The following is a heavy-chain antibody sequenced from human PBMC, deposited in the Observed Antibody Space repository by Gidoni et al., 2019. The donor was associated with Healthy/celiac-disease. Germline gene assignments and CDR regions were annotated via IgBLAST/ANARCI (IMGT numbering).Heavy chain of an antibody. CDR2: ISWNSGSI. V-gene: IGHV3-9*01. CDR1: GFTFDDYA. CDR3: AKSLSSAEVTLDY. J-gene: IGHJ4*02. Sequence: EVQLVESGGGLVQPGRSLRLSCAASGFTFDDYAMHWVRQAPGKGLEWVSGISWNSGSIGYADSVKGRFTISRDNAKNSLYLQMNSLRAEDTALYYCAKSLSSAEVTLDYWGQGTLVTVSS. D-gene: IGHD4-4*01.